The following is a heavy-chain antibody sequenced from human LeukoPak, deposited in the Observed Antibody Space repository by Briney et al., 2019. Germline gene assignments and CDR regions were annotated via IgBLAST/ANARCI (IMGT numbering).Heavy chain of an antibody. CDR1: GYTFTSYY. CDR2: INPSGGST. Sequence: ASVKVSCKASGYTFTSYYMHWVRQAPGQGLEWMGTINPSGGSTSYAQKFQGRVTMTRDMSTSTVYMELSSLRSEDTAVYYCASEQAFWSKRNWFDPWGQGTLVTVSS. V-gene: IGHV1-46*01. D-gene: IGHD3-3*01. CDR3: ASEQAFWSKRNWFDP. J-gene: IGHJ5*02.